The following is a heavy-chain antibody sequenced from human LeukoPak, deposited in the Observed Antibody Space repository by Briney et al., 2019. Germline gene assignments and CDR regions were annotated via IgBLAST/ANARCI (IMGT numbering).Heavy chain of an antibody. V-gene: IGHV3-64*01. CDR2: ITNNGGLT. J-gene: IGHJ3*02. D-gene: IGHD2-8*01. CDR3: ARVATNDRRNAFDI. CDR1: GFTFTTYA. Sequence: PGGSLRLSCAASGFTFTTYAMHWVRQAPGKGLEFVSAITNNGGLTYYANSVKGRFTISRDNPKNTLYLQMGSLRAEDMAVYYCARVATNDRRNAFDIWGQGIMVTVSS.